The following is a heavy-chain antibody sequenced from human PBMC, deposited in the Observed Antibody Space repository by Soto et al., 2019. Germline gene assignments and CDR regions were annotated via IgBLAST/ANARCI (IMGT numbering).Heavy chain of an antibody. CDR1: GGSISSGGYY. V-gene: IGHV4-31*03. CDR3: ARVRLSLTTVVTDFDY. J-gene: IGHJ4*02. Sequence: PSETLSLTCTVSGGSISSGGYYWSWIRQHPGKGLEWIGYIYYSGSTYYNPSLKSRVTISVDTSKNQFSLKLSSVTAADTAVYYCARVRLSLTTVVTDFDYWGQGTLVTVSS. D-gene: IGHD4-17*01. CDR2: IYYSGST.